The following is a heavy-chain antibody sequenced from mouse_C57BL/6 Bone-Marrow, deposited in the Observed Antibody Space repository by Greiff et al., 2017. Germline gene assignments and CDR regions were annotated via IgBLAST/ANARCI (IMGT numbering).Heavy chain of an antibody. CDR2: ISSGSSTI. CDR3: ARPYYYGSLDY. J-gene: IGHJ2*01. V-gene: IGHV5-17*01. D-gene: IGHD1-1*01. CDR1: GFTFSDYG. Sequence: EVMLVESGGGLVKPGGSLKLSCVASGFTFSDYGMHWVRQAPEKGLEWVAYISSGSSTIYYVDTVKGRFTISRDNAKYTRFMQMTSMRSEDTAMYYCARPYYYGSLDYWGQGTTLTVSS.